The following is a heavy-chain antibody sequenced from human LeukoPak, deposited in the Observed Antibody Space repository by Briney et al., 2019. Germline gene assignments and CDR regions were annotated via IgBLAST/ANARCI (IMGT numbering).Heavy chain of an antibody. J-gene: IGHJ6*02. CDR2: FDPEDGET. CDR3: ATDASGTHCSSTSCLVRYYYGMDV. CDR1: RYTLTELS. Sequence: ASVKVSCKVSRYTLTELSMHWVRQAPGKGLEWMGGFDPEDGETIYAQKFQGRVTMTEDTSTDTAYMELSSLRSEDTAVYYCATDASGTHCSSTSCLVRYYYGMDVWGQGTTVTVSS. D-gene: IGHD2-2*01. V-gene: IGHV1-24*01.